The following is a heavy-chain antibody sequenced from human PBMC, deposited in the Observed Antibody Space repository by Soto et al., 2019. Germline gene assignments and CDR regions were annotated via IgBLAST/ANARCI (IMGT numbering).Heavy chain of an antibody. Sequence: SETLSLTCTVSGGSISRGDYYWSWIRQPPGKGLEWIGYIYYSGSTYYNPSLKSRVTISVDTSKNQFSLKLTSVTAADTAVYYCARGAGAAAGTYYYGMDVWGQGTTVTVSS. V-gene: IGHV4-30-4*01. CDR1: GGSISRGDYY. J-gene: IGHJ6*02. CDR3: ARGAGAAAGTYYYGMDV. CDR2: IYYSGST. D-gene: IGHD6-13*01.